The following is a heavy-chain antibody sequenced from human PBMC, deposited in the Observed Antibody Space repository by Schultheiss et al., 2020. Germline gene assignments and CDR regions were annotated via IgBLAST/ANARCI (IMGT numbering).Heavy chain of an antibody. CDR2: INHSGST. Sequence: SETLSLTCTVSGGSISSSSYYWSWIRQPPGKGLEWIGEINHSGSTNYNPSLKSRVTISVDTSKNQFSLKLSSVTAADTAVYYCASSIYYDSSGYPPLFDYWGQGTLVTVSS. D-gene: IGHD3-22*01. V-gene: IGHV4-39*07. CDR3: ASSIYYDSSGYPPLFDY. CDR1: GGSISSSSYY. J-gene: IGHJ4*02.